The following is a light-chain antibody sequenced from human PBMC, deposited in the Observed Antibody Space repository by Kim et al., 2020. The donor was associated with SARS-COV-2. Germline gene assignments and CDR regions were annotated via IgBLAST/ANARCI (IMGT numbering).Light chain of an antibody. J-gene: IGLJ2*01. Sequence: QSVLTQPPSASGTPGQKVTISCSGSSSNIGRNIVNWYQQLPGTAPKLVIFSNDQRPSGVPDRFSGSKSGTSASLAISGLQSEDEADYYCAAWDDSLSGVVFGGGTKLTVL. CDR3: AAWDDSLSGVV. CDR1: SSNIGRNI. CDR2: SND. V-gene: IGLV1-44*01.